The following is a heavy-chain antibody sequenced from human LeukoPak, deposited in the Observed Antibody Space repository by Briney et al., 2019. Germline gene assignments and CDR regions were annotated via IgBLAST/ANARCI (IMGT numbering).Heavy chain of an antibody. CDR1: GGSISSGDYY. V-gene: IGHV4-30-4*01. D-gene: IGHD3-9*01. J-gene: IGHJ3*02. CDR2: IYCSGST. Sequence: SQTLSLTCTVSGGSISSGDYYWSWLRQPQGMGLEGFVYIYCSGSTYYNPSLKSRVTISVDTSKNQFSLKLSSVTAADTAVYYCASTYYDILTGPRAFDIWGQGTMVTVSA. CDR3: ASTYYDILTGPRAFDI.